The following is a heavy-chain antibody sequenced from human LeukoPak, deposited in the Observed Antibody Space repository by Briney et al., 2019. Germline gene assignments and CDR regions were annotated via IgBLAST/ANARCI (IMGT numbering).Heavy chain of an antibody. Sequence: TTSETLSLTCTVSGGSMRSTNFYWGWIRQPPGKGLEWIGNIYYSGNTYYNPSVKSRVTLSVDVSKNRFSLNLTSVTAADTALYFCARTHFDSLGWFDPWGQGIQVIVSS. CDR3: ARTHFDSLGWFDP. V-gene: IGHV4-39*07. CDR2: IYYSGNT. CDR1: GGSMRSTNFY. J-gene: IGHJ5*02. D-gene: IGHD3-9*01.